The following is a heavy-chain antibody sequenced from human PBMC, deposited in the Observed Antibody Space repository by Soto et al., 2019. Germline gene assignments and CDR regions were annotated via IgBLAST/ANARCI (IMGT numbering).Heavy chain of an antibody. J-gene: IGHJ4*02. CDR1: GGTFSSYA. V-gene: IGHV1-69*01. D-gene: IGHD2-2*01. CDR2: IIPIFGTA. CDR3: ARGSPIVVVPAANYFDY. Sequence: QVQLVQSGAEVQKPGSSVKVSCKASGGTFSSYAISWVRQAPGQGLEWMGGIIPIFGTANYAQKFQGRVTITADESTSTAYMELSSLRSEDTAVYYCARGSPIVVVPAANYFDYWGQGTLVTVSS.